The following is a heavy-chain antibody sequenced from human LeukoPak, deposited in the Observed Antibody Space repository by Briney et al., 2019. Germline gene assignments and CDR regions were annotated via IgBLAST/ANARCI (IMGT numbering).Heavy chain of an antibody. CDR3: ARRMVRGTDHFDY. CDR1: GFTFTNYW. V-gene: IGHV5-51*01. CDR2: IYPGDSDT. D-gene: IGHD3-10*01. J-gene: IGHJ4*02. Sequence: GESLKISCQASGFTFTNYWIAWVRQMPGKGQEWMGVIYPGDSDTKYSPSFQGHVTIAVDKSFSTAYLQWSSLKPSDTAMYYCARRMVRGTDHFDYWGQGTLVTVSS.